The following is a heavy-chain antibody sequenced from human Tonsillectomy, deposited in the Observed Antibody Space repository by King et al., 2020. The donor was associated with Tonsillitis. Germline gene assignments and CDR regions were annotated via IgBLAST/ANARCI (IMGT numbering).Heavy chain of an antibody. CDR3: AKDKGADYYDSGRGAFDI. V-gene: IGHV3-21*06. D-gene: IGHD3-22*01. CDR1: GFTFTNYD. CDR2: ISSNSRDI. Sequence: VQLVEFGGGLVKPGGSLRLSCASSGFTFTNYDVNWVRQAAGKGLEWVSSISSNSRDINYADSVKGRFTISSDNAKNSLYLQMNSLRAENTAVYYCAKDKGADYYDSGRGAFDIWGQGTVLPVSS. J-gene: IGHJ3*02.